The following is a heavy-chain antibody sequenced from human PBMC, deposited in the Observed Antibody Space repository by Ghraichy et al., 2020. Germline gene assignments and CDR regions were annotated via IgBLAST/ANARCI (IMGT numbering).Heavy chain of an antibody. CDR2: INSGISYR. Sequence: GGSLRLSCAAAGFTFSSYSLNWVRQAPGKGLEWVSSINSGISYRYYADSVKGRFTISRDNAERSLYLQMNSLRAEDTAVYYCARDVSGGNYHAQCVWGQGTTVTVPS. J-gene: IGHJ6*02. D-gene: IGHD1-7*01. CDR3: ARDVSGGNYHAQCV. V-gene: IGHV3-21*01. CDR1: GFTFSSYS.